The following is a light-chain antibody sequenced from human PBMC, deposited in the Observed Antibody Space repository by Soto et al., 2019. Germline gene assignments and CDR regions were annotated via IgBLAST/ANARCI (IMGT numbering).Light chain of an antibody. CDR2: MGS. CDR3: MQALQSLT. J-gene: IGKJ4*01. V-gene: IGKV2-28*01. CDR1: QSLLYSNGYNY. Sequence: DIVMTQSPPSLPVTPGEPASISCRSSQSLLYSNGYNYLDWYLQTPGQSPQLLIYMGSIRASGVPDRFSGSASAKDFPMKISRGEAEDVGVYYCMQALQSLTFGEGTRVDIK.